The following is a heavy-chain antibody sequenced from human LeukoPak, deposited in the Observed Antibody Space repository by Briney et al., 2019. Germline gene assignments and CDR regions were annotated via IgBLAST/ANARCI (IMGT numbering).Heavy chain of an antibody. D-gene: IGHD6-13*01. CDR2: ITYDGSNK. CDR3: ATDGGRSWYDNWFDP. CDR1: GFTFSSYG. V-gene: IGHV3-30*03. J-gene: IGHJ5*02. Sequence: PGRSLRLSCAASGFTFSSYGMHWVRQAPGKGLEWVAVITYDGSNKYYADSVKGRFTISRDNSKNTLYLQMNSLRAEDTAVHSCATDGGRSWYDNWFDPWGQGTLVTVSS.